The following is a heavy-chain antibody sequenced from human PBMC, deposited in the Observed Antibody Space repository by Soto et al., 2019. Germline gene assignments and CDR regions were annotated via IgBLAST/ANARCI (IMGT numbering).Heavy chain of an antibody. CDR1: GFTFDDYG. J-gene: IGHJ4*02. CDR3: ARDRIRYDNDSPDY. V-gene: IGHV3-43*01. Sequence: GGSLRLSCAASGFTFDDYGMHWVRQVPGKGLEWVSFISWNGATTYYACSVEGRFTVSRDNTKNSLYLQINSLRIEDTALYHCARDRIRYDNDSPDYWGQGTLVTVSS. CDR2: ISWNGATT. D-gene: IGHD3-22*01.